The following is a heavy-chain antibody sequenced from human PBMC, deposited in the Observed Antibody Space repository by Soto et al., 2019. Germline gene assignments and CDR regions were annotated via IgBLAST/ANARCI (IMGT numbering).Heavy chain of an antibody. Sequence: SETLSLTCTVSGGSISSYYWSWIRQPPGKGLEWIGYIYYSGSTNYNPSLKSRVTISVDTSKNQFSLKLSSVTAADTAVYYCARTYYDFWSGYWRWFDPWGQGTLVTVS. J-gene: IGHJ5*02. CDR3: ARTYYDFWSGYWRWFDP. CDR1: GGSISSYY. D-gene: IGHD3-3*01. CDR2: IYYSGST. V-gene: IGHV4-59*01.